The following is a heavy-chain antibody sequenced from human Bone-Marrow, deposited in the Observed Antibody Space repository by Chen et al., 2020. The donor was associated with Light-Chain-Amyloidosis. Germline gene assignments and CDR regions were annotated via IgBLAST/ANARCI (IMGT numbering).Heavy chain of an antibody. CDR3: ARGGGHSYGYLDQ. Sequence: EVQLVESGGGVIQPGGSLRLSCVASGFTVSSHSVSWVRQAPGKGLEWLSVIFSGGNTHYADSGKRRFTISRDNSKSTLYLDMTNLRGEDTAVYYCARGGGHSYGYLDQWGQGTWVTVSP. V-gene: IGHV3-53*02. CDR1: GFTVSSHS. CDR2: IFSGGNT. J-gene: IGHJ4*02. D-gene: IGHD5-18*01.